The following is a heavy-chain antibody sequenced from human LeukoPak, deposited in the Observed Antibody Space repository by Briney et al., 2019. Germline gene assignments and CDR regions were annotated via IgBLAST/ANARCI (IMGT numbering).Heavy chain of an antibody. CDR2: IYYSGST. Sequence: SETLSLTCTVSGGSISNYWNWIRQPPGKGLEWIGYIYYSGSTNYNPSLKSRVTISVDTSKNQFSLKLSSVTAADTAVYYCARDRYYDSGSYYNWGQGTLVTVSS. CDR3: ARDRYYDSGSYYN. D-gene: IGHD3-10*01. CDR1: GGSISNY. J-gene: IGHJ4*02. V-gene: IGHV4-59*01.